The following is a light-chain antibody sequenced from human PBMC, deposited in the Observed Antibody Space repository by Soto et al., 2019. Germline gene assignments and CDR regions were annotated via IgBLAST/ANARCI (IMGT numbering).Light chain of an antibody. V-gene: IGLV2-11*01. CDR3: GLYTNSAYV. J-gene: IGLJ1*01. CDR1: SSDVGAYNY. CDR2: DVS. Sequence: QSVLTQPRSVSGSPGQSVTISCTGTSSDVGAYNYVSWYQQHPAKAPNLMIYDVSKRPSGVPDRFSGSKSGNTASLTISGLQADVDGDSYSGLYTNSAYVFGTRTNVTVL.